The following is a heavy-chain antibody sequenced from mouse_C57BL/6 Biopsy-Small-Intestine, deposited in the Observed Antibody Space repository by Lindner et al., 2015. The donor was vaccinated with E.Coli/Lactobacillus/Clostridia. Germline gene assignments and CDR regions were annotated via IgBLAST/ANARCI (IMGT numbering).Heavy chain of an antibody. Sequence: SVKVSCKASGYTFSNYYVHWVRQAPGQGLEWMGIINPTGGSTSYAQKFQGRVTVTKDTSASTVYMELSSLRSEDTAVYYCARSKDLWAEFDYWGQGTLVTVSS. CDR1: GYTFSNYY. CDR3: ARSKDLWAEFDY. D-gene: IGHD1-1*02. J-gene: IGHJ4*01. CDR2: INPTGGST. V-gene: IGHV1-59*01.